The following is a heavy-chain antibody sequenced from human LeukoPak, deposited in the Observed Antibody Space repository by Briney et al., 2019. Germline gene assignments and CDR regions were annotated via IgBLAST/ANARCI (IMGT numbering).Heavy chain of an antibody. CDR3: ARHGYYCTNGVCYIFDY. J-gene: IGHJ4*02. CDR2: IYYSGST. D-gene: IGHD2-8*01. CDR1: GGSISSSSYY. V-gene: IGHV4-39*01. Sequence: SETLSLTCTVSGGSISSSSYYWGWIRQPPGKGLEWIGSIYYSGSTYYNPSLKSRVTISVDTSKNQFSLKLSSVTAADTAVYYCARHGYYCTNGVCYIFDYWGQGTPVTVSS.